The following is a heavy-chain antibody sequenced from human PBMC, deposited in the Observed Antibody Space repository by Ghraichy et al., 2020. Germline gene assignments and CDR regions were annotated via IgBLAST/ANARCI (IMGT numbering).Heavy chain of an antibody. CDR1: ADSISGYY. V-gene: IGHV4-4*07. D-gene: IGHD6-19*01. J-gene: IGHJ4*02. CDR2: IYTSGST. CDR3: ARFSSGWYFDY. Sequence: SETLSLTCTVSADSISGYYWSWIRQPAEKGLEWIGRIYTSGSTNYNPSLKSRVTMSVDTSKNQFSLRLSSVTAADTAVYYCARFSSGWYFDYWGQGTLVTVSS.